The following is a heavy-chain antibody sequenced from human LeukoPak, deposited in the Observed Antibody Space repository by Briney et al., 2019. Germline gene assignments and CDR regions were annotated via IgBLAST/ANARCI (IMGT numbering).Heavy chain of an antibody. V-gene: IGHV3-48*01. Sequence: GGSLRLSCAASGFTFSSYGMNWVRRAPGKGLEWISYMNSDSSTIYHADSVRGRFTISRDNAKNSLFLQMNSLRAEDTAVYYCARGKYSSGWFDYWGQGTLVTVSS. CDR2: MNSDSSTI. J-gene: IGHJ4*02. D-gene: IGHD6-19*01. CDR1: GFTFSSYG. CDR3: ARGKYSSGWFDY.